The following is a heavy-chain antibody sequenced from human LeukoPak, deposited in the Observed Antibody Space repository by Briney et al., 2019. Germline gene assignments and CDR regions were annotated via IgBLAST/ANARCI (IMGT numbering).Heavy chain of an antibody. V-gene: IGHV3-23*01. CDR3: VKSRRVGANQRGLFDY. CDR2: VSGSGRNT. Sequence: PGGSLRLSCAGSGFTFSNYAMTWVRQAPGKGLEWVSSVSGSGRNTFYPDSVQGRFTISRDNSKNTVYLPMNSLRADDPDVYYCVKSRRVGANQRGLFDYWGQGTLVTVSP. D-gene: IGHD1-26*01. CDR1: GFTFSNYA. J-gene: IGHJ4*02.